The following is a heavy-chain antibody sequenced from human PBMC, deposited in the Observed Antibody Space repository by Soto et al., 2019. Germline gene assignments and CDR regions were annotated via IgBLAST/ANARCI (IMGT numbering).Heavy chain of an antibody. CDR1: GGTFSSYT. CDR2: IIPILGIA. J-gene: IGHJ4*02. D-gene: IGHD3-22*01. V-gene: IGHV1-69*02. Sequence: QVQLVQSGAEVKKPGSSVKVSCKASGGTFSSYTISWVRQAPGQGLEWMGRIIPILGIANYAQKFQGRVTITADKSTSTAYMELSSLRSEDTAVYYCANGGSGYPAYYWGQGTLVTVSS. CDR3: ANGGSGYPAYY.